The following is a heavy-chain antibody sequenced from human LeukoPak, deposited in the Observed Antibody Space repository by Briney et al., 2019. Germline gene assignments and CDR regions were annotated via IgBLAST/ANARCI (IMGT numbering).Heavy chain of an antibody. CDR1: GGTFSSFA. CDR2: IIPIFGTT. V-gene: IGHV1-69*06. CDR3: ARVEARYFDWLSY. J-gene: IGHJ4*02. Sequence: GASVKVSCKTSGGTFSSFAITWVRQTPGQGLEWMGGIIPIFGTTNYAQKFQDRVTITADKSTSTAYMKLSSLRSEDTAVYFCARVEARYFDWLSYWGQGTLVTVSS. D-gene: IGHD3-9*01.